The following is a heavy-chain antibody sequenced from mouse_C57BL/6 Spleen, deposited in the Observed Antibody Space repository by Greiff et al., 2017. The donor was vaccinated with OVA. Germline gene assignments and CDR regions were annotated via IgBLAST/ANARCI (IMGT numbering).Heavy chain of an antibody. CDR1: GYTFTSYW. V-gene: IGHV1-53*01. CDR3: ARRGSGYPVYFDY. Sequence: QVQLQQPGTEQVKPGASVKLSCKASGYTFTSYWMHWVKQRPGQGLEWIGNINPSNGGTNYNEKFKSKATLTVDKSSSTAYIQLSSLTSEDSAVYYCARRGSGYPVYFDYWGQGTTLTVSS. CDR2: INPSNGGT. J-gene: IGHJ2*01. D-gene: IGHD3-2*02.